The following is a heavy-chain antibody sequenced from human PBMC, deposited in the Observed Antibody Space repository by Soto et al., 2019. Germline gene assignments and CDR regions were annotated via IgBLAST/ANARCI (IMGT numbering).Heavy chain of an antibody. J-gene: IGHJ4*02. CDR2: ISSSSSTI. Sequence: EVQLVESGGGLVQPGGSLRLSCAASGFTFSSYSMNWVRQAPGKGLEWVSYISSSSSTIYYADSVKGRFTISRDNAKKSMYLQMNSLRAEDTAVYYCARDSPPLDYWGPGTLVTVSS. CDR1: GFTFSSYS. V-gene: IGHV3-48*01. CDR3: ARDSPPLDY.